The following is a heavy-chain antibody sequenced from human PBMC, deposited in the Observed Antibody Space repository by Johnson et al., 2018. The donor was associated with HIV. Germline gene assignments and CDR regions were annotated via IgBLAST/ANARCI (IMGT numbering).Heavy chain of an antibody. CDR2: ISYDGSNK. Sequence: QVQLVESGGGAVQPGRSLRLSCAASGFTFSSYAMHWVRQAPGKGLEWVAVISYDGSNKYYADSVKGRFTISRDNSKNTLYLQMNSLRAEDTAVYYCARACRDGYTCDAFDIWGQGTMVTVSS. D-gene: IGHD5-24*01. V-gene: IGHV3-30*14. J-gene: IGHJ3*02. CDR1: GFTFSSYA. CDR3: ARACRDGYTCDAFDI.